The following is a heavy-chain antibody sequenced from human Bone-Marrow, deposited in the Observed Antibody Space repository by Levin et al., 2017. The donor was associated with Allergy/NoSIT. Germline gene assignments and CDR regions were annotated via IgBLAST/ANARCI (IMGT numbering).Heavy chain of an antibody. Sequence: PGESLKISCAASGFNFASYGMNWVRQAPGKGLEWVSSISGTGRHIYLADSLKGRFTISRDNAKNSLSLQMNNLRVEDTAVFYCAKDEGPFSSSLAFDCWGQGALVTVSS. CDR3: AKDEGPFSSSLAFDC. J-gene: IGHJ4*02. D-gene: IGHD2-2*01. CDR2: ISGTGRHI. CDR1: GFNFASYG. V-gene: IGHV3-21*01.